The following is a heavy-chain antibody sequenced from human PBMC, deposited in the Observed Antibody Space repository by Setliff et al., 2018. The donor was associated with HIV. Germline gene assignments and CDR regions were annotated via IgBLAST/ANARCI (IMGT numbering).Heavy chain of an antibody. CDR1: GYTFTSYD. J-gene: IGHJ3*02. CDR2: MVPNSGNT. D-gene: IGHD2-8*02. Sequence: ASVKVSCKASGYTFTSYDINWVRQATGQGLEWMGWMVPNSGNTGYAQKFQGRVTMTRNTSISTAYMELSSLRSEDTAVYYCARRITGLDAFDIWGQGTMVTVSS. CDR3: ARRITGLDAFDI. V-gene: IGHV1-8*02.